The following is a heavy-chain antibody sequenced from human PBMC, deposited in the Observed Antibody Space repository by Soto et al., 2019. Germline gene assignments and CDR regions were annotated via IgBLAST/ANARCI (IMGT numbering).Heavy chain of an antibody. V-gene: IGHV3-64*01. CDR3: ARRARPDFYYMDV. CDR2: ISSNGVGT. CDR1: GFTLSGYA. J-gene: IGHJ6*03. Sequence: EVRLAKSGGGLAQPGGSLRLSCAASGFTLSGYAMDWVRQAPGKGLEYVSGISSNGVGTYYAKSVQGRFTISRDNSKNTVYLQMGSLRPEDMAVYYCARRARPDFYYMDVWGKGTTVTVSS. D-gene: IGHD6-6*01.